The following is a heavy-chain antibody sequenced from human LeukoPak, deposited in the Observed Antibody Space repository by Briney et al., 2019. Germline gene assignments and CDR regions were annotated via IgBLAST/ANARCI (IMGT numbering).Heavy chain of an antibody. J-gene: IGHJ4*02. V-gene: IGHV3-23*01. CDR1: GFTFGSYA. D-gene: IGHD6-6*01. CDR3: AKGSSPSRPYYFDC. Sequence: GGSLGLSCVASGFTFGSYAMSWVRQDPGKGLEWVSAITDSGGDTYHADSVKGRFTISRDNSKNTLHLQMNSLRAEDTAVYYCAKGSSPSRPYYFDCWGQGTLVTVSS. CDR2: ITDSGGDT.